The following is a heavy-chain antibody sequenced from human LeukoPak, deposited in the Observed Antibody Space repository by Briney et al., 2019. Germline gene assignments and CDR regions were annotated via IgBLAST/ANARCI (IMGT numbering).Heavy chain of an antibody. V-gene: IGHV1-8*01. CDR1: GYNFINYD. J-gene: IGHJ4*02. CDR2: MRPSSGKT. Sequence: GASVKVSCKTSGYNFINYDISWVRQAPGQGLEWMGWMRPSSGKTGYAQRFQGRVTMTRNISISTAYMELSSLRFEGTAVYYCARERGGQAGSYFPSWGQGTLVTVSS. CDR3: ARERGGQAGSYFPS. D-gene: IGHD1-26*01.